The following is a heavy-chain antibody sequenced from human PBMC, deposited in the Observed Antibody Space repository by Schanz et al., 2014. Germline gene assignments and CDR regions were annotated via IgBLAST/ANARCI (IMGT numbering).Heavy chain of an antibody. V-gene: IGHV3-66*01. CDR1: GFTVSSNY. CDR2: IYSADST. CDR3: ASYDFWSGYSFDP. J-gene: IGHJ5*02. D-gene: IGHD3-3*01. Sequence: EVQLVESGGGLVQPGGSLRLSCGVSGFTVSSNYMTWVRQAPGKGLEWVSFIYSADSTYYADSVKGRFTISRDNSKNSLYLQMNSLRVEDTAVYYCASYDFWSGYSFDPWGQGTLVTVSS.